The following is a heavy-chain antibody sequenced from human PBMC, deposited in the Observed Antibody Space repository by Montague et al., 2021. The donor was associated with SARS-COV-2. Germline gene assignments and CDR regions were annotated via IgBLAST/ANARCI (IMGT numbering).Heavy chain of an antibody. CDR1: GGSFSGWY. V-gene: IGHV4-34*01. D-gene: IGHD3-10*01. J-gene: IGHJ6*03. CDR3: ARGGSNVLTNYYYYYYLDV. Sequence: SETLSLTCAVYGGSFSGWYWSWVRQPPGKGLEWIGEINRRGDTIYNPSLKSRVTISEDTSKSQFSLKLSSVTAADTAVYYCARGGSNVLTNYYYYYYLDVWGTGTTVTVSS. CDR2: INRRGDT.